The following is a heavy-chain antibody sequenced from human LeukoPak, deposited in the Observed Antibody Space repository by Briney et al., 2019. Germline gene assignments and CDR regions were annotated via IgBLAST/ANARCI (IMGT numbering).Heavy chain of an antibody. CDR3: ARALYDFWSGLVYYYYGMDV. Sequence: ASVKVSCKASGYTFTGYYMDWVRQAPGQWLEWMGRINPNSGGTNYAQKFQGRVTMTRDTSISTAYMELSRLRSDDTAVYYCARALYDFWSGLVYYYYGMDVWGQGTTVTVSS. V-gene: IGHV1-2*06. J-gene: IGHJ6*02. CDR2: INPNSGGT. CDR1: GYTFTGYY. D-gene: IGHD3-3*01.